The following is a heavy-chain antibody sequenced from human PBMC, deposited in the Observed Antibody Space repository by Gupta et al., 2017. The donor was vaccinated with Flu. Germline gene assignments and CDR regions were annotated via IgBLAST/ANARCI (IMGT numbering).Heavy chain of an antibody. V-gene: IGHV3-33*01. J-gene: IGHJ6*02. CDR2: IWYDGSYR. Sequence: QVQLVESGGGVVQPGRSLRLSCATSGFTFNSFGMHWVRQAPGKGLEWVAVIWYDGSYRYYADSVKGRFTISRDNPKNTLYLQMNSLRAEDTAVYYCARAFYGDEENYYYGMDVWGQGTTVTVSS. D-gene: IGHD4-17*01. CDR3: ARAFYGDEENYYYGMDV. CDR1: GFTFNSFG.